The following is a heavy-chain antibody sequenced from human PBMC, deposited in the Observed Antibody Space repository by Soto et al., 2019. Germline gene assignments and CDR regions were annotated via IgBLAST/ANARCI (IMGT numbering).Heavy chain of an antibody. CDR3: ARHSRYGVLGDY. D-gene: IGHD3-22*01. CDR1: GFTFTSYA. CDR2: ISGSGGST. V-gene: IGHV3-23*01. Sequence: EVQLLESGGGLVQPGGSLRLSCAASGFTFTSYAMSWVRQAPGKGLEWVSAISGSGGSTYYADSVKGRFTISRDNSKKTMYLQMNSLRAEDPAVYYCARHSRYGVLGDYWSQRTLVNASS. J-gene: IGHJ4*02.